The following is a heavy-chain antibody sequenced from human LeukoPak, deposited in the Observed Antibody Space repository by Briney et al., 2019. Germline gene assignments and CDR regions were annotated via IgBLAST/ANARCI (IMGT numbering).Heavy chain of an antibody. CDR1: GYTFTSYA. Sequence: ASVTVSCTASGYTFTSYAMHWVRQAPGQRLEWMGWINAGNGNTKYSQKFQGRVTITRDTSASTAYMELSSLRSEDTAVYYCARADGYSYLLYLDYWGQGTLVTVSS. CDR3: ARADGYSYLLYLDY. V-gene: IGHV1-3*01. D-gene: IGHD5-18*01. CDR2: INAGNGNT. J-gene: IGHJ4*02.